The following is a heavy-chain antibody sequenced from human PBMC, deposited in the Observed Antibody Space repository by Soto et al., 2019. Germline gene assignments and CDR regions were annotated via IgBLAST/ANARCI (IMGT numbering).Heavy chain of an antibody. D-gene: IGHD3-16*01. J-gene: IGHJ6*02. CDR1: GGTFSSYA. Sequence: ASVKVSCKASGGTFSSYAISWVRQAPGQGLEWMGGIIPIFGTANYAQTFQGRVTITADESTSTAYMELSSLRSEDTAVYYCARFGFAPLGYYYYGMDVWGQGTTVPVSS. CDR3: ARFGFAPLGYYYYGMDV. V-gene: IGHV1-69*13. CDR2: IIPIFGTA.